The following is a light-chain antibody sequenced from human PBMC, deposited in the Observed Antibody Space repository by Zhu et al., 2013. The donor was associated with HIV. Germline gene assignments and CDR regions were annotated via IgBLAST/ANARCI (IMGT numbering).Light chain of an antibody. CDR1: QSARSL. Sequence: EIVLTQSPATLSLSPGERATLSCRASQSARSLVTWYQQKPGQAPRLLIHSSSDRATGIPXRFSGSGSGRDFTLTISRLEPEDSGLYYCQQYGSTFTXTFGQGTKVEIK. CDR2: SSS. V-gene: IGKV3-11*02. CDR3: QQYGSTFTXT. J-gene: IGKJ1*01.